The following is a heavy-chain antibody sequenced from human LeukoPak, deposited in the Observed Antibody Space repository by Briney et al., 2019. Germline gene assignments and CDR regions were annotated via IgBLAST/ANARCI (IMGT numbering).Heavy chain of an antibody. D-gene: IGHD6-13*01. CDR1: GFTHSSYY. Sequence: PGGSLRLSCVPSGFTHSSYYMHWVRQAPGKGLAWVSRINSDGRSTIYADSVQGRFTISRDNAKSTLYLQMNSLRAEDTGVYYCVRGKAAAGTVMQYWGQGTLVTVSS. CDR3: VRGKAAAGTVMQY. V-gene: IGHV3-74*01. J-gene: IGHJ1*01. CDR2: INSDGRST.